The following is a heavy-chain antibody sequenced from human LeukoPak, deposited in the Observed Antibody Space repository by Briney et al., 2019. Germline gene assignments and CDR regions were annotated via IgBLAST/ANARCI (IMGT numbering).Heavy chain of an antibody. CDR2: IWYDGSNK. D-gene: IGHD2-21*01. J-gene: IGHJ3*02. V-gene: IGHV3-33*01. Sequence: GGSLRLSCAASGFTFSSYGMHWVRQAPGKGLEWVAVIWYDGSNKYYADSVKGRFTISRDNSKNSLYLQMNSLRAEDTAVYYCAREGPISVISEKDAFDIWGQGTMVTVSS. CDR1: GFTFSSYG. CDR3: AREGPISVISEKDAFDI.